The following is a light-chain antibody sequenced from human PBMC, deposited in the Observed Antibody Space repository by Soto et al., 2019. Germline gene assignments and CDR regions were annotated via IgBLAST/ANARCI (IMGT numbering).Light chain of an antibody. CDR2: GAS. V-gene: IGKV3-20*01. CDR3: QHYGSSPPEFT. J-gene: IGKJ3*01. CDR1: QSVSSSY. Sequence: EIVLTQSPGTLSLSPGERATLSCRASQSVSSSYLAWYQQRPGQAPRLLIFGASYRATGIPDRFSGSGSGTVFTLTISRLGPEDFAVYYCQHYGSSPPEFTFGPGTKVDSK.